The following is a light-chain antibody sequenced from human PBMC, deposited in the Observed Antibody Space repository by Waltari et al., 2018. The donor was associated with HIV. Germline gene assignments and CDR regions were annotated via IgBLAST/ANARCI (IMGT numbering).Light chain of an antibody. J-gene: IGLJ2*01. Sequence: QSALTQPASVSGSPGQSITISCTGTSSDVGGYNYVSWYQHHPGKAPKLLIYEVSNRPSGVSNRFSGSKSGNTASLIISGLRAEDEADYYCSSYTSSSTLAVFGGGTKLTVL. CDR2: EVS. CDR3: SSYTSSSTLAV. CDR1: SSDVGGYNY. V-gene: IGLV2-14*01.